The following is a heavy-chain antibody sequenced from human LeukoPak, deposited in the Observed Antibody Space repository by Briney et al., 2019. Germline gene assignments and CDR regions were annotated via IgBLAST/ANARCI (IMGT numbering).Heavy chain of an antibody. Sequence: GASVKVSCKASGYTFTGYYMHWVRQAPGQGLEWMGWINPNSDGTNYAQKFQGRVTMTRDTSISTAYMELSRLRSDDTAVYYCARREDTAMVDFDYWGQGTLVTVSS. CDR3: ARREDTAMVDFDY. J-gene: IGHJ4*02. CDR2: INPNSDGT. V-gene: IGHV1-2*02. CDR1: GYTFTGYY. D-gene: IGHD5-18*01.